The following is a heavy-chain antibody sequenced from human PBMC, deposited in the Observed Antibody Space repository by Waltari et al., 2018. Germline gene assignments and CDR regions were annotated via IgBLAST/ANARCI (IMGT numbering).Heavy chain of an antibody. CDR2: IFSSGRT. CDR1: GGSMINYY. D-gene: IGHD3-3*01. CDR3: ARFYWSDSKYFDY. Sequence: QMQLQESGPRLVKPSETLSLTCTVSGGSMINYYWSWIRQPPGKGLEWIGYIFSSGRTIYNPALKSRVIMSLDTSKNHFSLKLSSVTATDTAVYYCARFYWSDSKYFDYWGQRTLVTVSS. J-gene: IGHJ4*02. V-gene: IGHV4-4*08.